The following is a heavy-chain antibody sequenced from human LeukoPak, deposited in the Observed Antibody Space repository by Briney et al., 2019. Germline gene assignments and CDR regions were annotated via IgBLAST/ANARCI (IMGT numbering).Heavy chain of an antibody. Sequence: ASVKVSCKASGGTFSSYAISWVRQAPGQGLEWMGGIIPIFGTANYAQKFQGRVTITADESTSTAYMELSSLRSEDTAVYYCARLYSGSSIFDYWGQGTLVTVSS. J-gene: IGHJ4*02. D-gene: IGHD1-26*01. CDR2: IIPIFGTA. CDR1: GGTFSSYA. CDR3: ARLYSGSSIFDY. V-gene: IGHV1-69*13.